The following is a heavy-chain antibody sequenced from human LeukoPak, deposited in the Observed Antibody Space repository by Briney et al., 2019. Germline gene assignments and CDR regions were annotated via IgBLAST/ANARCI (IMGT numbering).Heavy chain of an antibody. J-gene: IGHJ4*02. CDR3: ARDLLWFRKLMPEEN. CDR2: IYYSGST. Sequence: PSETLSLTCTVSGGSISSGDYYWSWIRQPPGKGLEWIGYIYYSGSTYHNPSLKSRVTMSVDTSKNQFSLKLNSVTAADTAVYYCARDLLWFRKLMPEENWGQGTLVTVSS. D-gene: IGHD3-10*01. CDR1: GGSISSGDYY. V-gene: IGHV4-30-4*01.